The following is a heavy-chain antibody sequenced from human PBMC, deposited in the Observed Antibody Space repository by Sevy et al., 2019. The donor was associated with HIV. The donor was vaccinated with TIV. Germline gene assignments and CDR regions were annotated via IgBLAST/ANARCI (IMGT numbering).Heavy chain of an antibody. D-gene: IGHD3-16*02. V-gene: IGHV4-59*01. CDR3: ARGVYYDYIWGSYRYQFDY. CDR1: GGSISSYY. J-gene: IGHJ4*02. Sequence: SGTLSLTCTVSGGSISSYYWSWIRQPPGKGLEWIGYIYYSGSTNYNPSLKSRVTISVDTSKNQFSLKLSSVTAADTAVYYCARGVYYDYIWGSYRYQFDYWGQGTLVTVSS. CDR2: IYYSGST.